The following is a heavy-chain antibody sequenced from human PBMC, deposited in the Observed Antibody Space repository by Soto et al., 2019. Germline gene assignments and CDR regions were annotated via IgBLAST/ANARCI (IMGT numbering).Heavy chain of an antibody. CDR3: ARGPQLVRNWFDP. CDR2: VYPCDSDT. J-gene: IGHJ5*02. CDR1: GCSFTSYW. V-gene: IGHV5-51*07. D-gene: IGHD6-13*01. Sequence: GAALKSSGEGSGCSFTSYWIGWVHQMPGKGLEWMGIVYPCDSDTRYRPSFQGQVTISADKSISTAYLQWSSLKASDTAMYHCARGPQLVRNWFDPWGQGTLVTVSS.